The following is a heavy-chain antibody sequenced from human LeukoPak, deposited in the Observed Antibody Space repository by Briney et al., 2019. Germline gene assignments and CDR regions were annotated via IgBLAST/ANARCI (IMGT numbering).Heavy chain of an antibody. Sequence: TGGSLRLSCAASGFTFSSYAMHWVRQAPGKGLEWVAVISYDGSNKYYADSVKGRFTISRDNSKNTLYLQMNSLRAEDTAVYYCASVSESKDYYDSSGFPDHWGPGTLVTVSS. CDR3: ASVSESKDYYDSSGFPDH. J-gene: IGHJ4*02. D-gene: IGHD3-22*01. CDR1: GFTFSSYA. CDR2: ISYDGSNK. V-gene: IGHV3-30-3*01.